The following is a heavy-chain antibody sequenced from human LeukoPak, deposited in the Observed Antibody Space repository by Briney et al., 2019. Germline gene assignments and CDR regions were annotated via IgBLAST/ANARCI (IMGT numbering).Heavy chain of an antibody. D-gene: IGHD3-16*01. V-gene: IGHV3-23*01. Sequence: ETLSLTCTVSGGSISSSSYYWGWIRQPPGKGLEWVSAISGSGGSTYYADSVKGRFTISRDNSKNTLYLQMNSLRAEDTAVYYCARAPYGDNGYTAEVADYWGQGTLVTVSS. CDR3: ARAPYGDNGYTAEVADY. J-gene: IGHJ4*02. CDR2: ISGSGGST. CDR1: GGSISSSSYY.